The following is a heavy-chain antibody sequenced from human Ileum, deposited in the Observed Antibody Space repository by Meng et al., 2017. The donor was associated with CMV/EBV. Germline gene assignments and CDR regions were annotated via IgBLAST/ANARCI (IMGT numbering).Heavy chain of an antibody. D-gene: IGHD3-22*01. CDR3: ARAPRVVVLLTQGGAFDI. Sequence: ESLKISCSVSGGSINISPYYWAWIRQSPGQGLEWIGTIYYSGTTFYNSSLKSRATISVDTSKNQFSLGLTSVTAADTAVYYCARAPRVVVLLTQGGAFDIWSQGTVVTVSS. CDR1: GGSINISPYY. V-gene: IGHV4-39*07. J-gene: IGHJ3*02. CDR2: IYYSGTT.